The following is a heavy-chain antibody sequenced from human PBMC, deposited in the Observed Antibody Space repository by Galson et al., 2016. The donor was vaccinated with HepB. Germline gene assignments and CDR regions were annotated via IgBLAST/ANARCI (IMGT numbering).Heavy chain of an antibody. CDR2: TYYTGTT. CDR3: ARDRSYYGSGSFYP. J-gene: IGHJ5*02. D-gene: IGHD3-10*01. V-gene: IGHV4-31*03. Sequence: TLSLTCTVTGGSISSGGYYWSWIRQPPGKGLEWLGHTYYTGTTYYNPSLNSRVDISVDTSKNQFSLKLSSVTAADTAVYYCARDRSYYGSGSFYPWGQGTLVTVSS. CDR1: GGSISSGGYY.